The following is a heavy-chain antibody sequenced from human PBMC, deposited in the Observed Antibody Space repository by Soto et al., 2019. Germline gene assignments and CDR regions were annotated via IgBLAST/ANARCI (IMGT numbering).Heavy chain of an antibody. CDR2: IYYTGSM. V-gene: IGHV4-59*01. J-gene: IGHJ3*02. CDR1: GASISPYY. D-gene: IGHD3-10*01. Sequence: SETLSLTCTVSGASISPYYWSWIRQPPGRGLEWIGYIYYTGSMNYNPSLKSRVTISLDTSKNQFSLKVRSVTAADTALYYCARGNVATGTTTPLDIWGQGTMVTVSS. CDR3: ARGNVATGTTTPLDI.